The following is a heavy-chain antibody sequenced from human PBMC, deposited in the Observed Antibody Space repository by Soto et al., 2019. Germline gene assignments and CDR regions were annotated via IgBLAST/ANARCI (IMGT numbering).Heavy chain of an antibody. Sequence: SETLSLTCTVSGGSISSGGYYWSWIRQHPGKGLEWIGYIYYSGSTYYNPSLKSRVTISVDTSKNQFSLKLSSVTAADTAVYYCARDRYDFISYGMDVWGQGTTVTVSS. CDR1: GGSISSGGYY. CDR3: ARDRYDFISYGMDV. V-gene: IGHV4-31*03. CDR2: IYYSGST. J-gene: IGHJ6*02. D-gene: IGHD3-3*01.